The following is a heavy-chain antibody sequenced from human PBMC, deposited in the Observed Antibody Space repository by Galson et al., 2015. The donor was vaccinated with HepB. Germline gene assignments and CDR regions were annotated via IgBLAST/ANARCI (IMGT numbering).Heavy chain of an antibody. CDR3: AKGVPRYTSGWYLGGVAYFDH. CDR2: IHLSGGRT. J-gene: IGHJ4*02. CDR1: GFTFSYFL. Sequence: LRLSCAASGFTFSYFLMNWVRQAPGKGLEWVSGIHLSGGRTYYADSVKGRFTISRDNSKNPLYLQINSLRAEDTAVYYCAKGVPRYTSGWYLGGVAYFDHWGQGALVAVSS. D-gene: IGHD6-19*01. V-gene: IGHV3-23*01.